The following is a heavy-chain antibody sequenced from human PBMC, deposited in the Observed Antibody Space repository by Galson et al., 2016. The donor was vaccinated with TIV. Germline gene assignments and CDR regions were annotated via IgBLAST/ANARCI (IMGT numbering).Heavy chain of an antibody. J-gene: IGHJ6*02. CDR1: GYAIKSGYY. CDR2: IYESGTT. V-gene: IGHV4-38-2*02. Sequence: ETLSLTCAVSGYAIKSGYYWGWIRQPPGKGLQWIGSIYESGTTYYNPSLKSRLTMSVDTSKNQFSLKLSSVTAADTAVYYCVREGSTVAMHHYFGMDVWGQGTSVTVSS. CDR3: VREGSTVAMHHYFGMDV. D-gene: IGHD4-17*01.